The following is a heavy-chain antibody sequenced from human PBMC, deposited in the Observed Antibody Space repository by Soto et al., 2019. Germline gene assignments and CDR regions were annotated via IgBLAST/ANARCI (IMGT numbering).Heavy chain of an antibody. D-gene: IGHD2-15*01. CDR1: GFTFSTYS. Sequence: PGGSLRLSCAASGFTFSTYSMNWVRQAPGKGLEWVSYITSDSSNVHYADSVKGRFTISRDNAKNSLSLQMNTLRAEDTAVYYCARDLGVALATLTLDYWGQGTLVPVSS. V-gene: IGHV3-21*01. CDR2: ITSDSSNV. J-gene: IGHJ4*02. CDR3: ARDLGVALATLTLDY.